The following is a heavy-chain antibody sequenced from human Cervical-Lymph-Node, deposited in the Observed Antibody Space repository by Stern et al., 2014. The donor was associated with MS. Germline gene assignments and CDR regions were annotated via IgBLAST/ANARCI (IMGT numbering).Heavy chain of an antibody. J-gene: IGHJ4*02. V-gene: IGHV4-39*01. CDR3: VRPDIMGTIWN. CDR2: VYYTGST. Sequence: QVQLVESGPGLVKPSETLSLTCTVSGGSITSSSYYWGWIRQPPGRGLEYIGTVYYTGSTFYDPSLKSRVTISVDTSKNQVALKLTFVTAADTAVYYCVRPDIMGTIWNWGQGTLVTVSS. D-gene: IGHD1-26*01. CDR1: GGSITSSSYY.